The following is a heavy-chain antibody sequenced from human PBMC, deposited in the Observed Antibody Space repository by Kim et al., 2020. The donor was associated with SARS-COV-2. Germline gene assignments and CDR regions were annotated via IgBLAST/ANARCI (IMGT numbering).Heavy chain of an antibody. CDR3: ARGGSDWGFDY. J-gene: IGHJ4*02. V-gene: IGHV3-74*01. D-gene: IGHD6-19*01. Sequence: TDYADSVKGRFTISRDNAKNTLYLQMNSLRDEDTAVYFCARGGSDWGFDYWGLGTLVTVSS. CDR2: T.